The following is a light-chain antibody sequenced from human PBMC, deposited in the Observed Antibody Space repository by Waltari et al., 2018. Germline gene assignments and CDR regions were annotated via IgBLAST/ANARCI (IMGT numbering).Light chain of an antibody. J-gene: IGLJ6*01. Sequence: TVVTQEPSLSVSPGGTVTLTCGLSSGSVSTNNYPSWYQQTPGQTPRMLIYSTNTRPSGVPDRVSDSILGNKAALTITGAQADDESDYYCTLYMGSGIDVFGSGTKLTVL. CDR1: SGSVSTNNY. CDR3: TLYMGSGIDV. CDR2: STN. V-gene: IGLV8-61*01.